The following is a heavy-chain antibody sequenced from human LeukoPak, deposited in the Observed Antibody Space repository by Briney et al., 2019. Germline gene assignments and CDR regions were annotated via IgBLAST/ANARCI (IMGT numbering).Heavy chain of an antibody. D-gene: IGHD2-2*01. V-gene: IGHV3-21*01. Sequence: GGSLRLSCAASGFTFSSYWMHWVRHAPGRGLEWVSSISSSSSYIYYADSVKGRFTISRDNAKNSLYLQMNSLRAEDTAVYYCARTAGHVVVPAAYDYWGQGTLVTVSS. J-gene: IGHJ4*02. CDR1: GFTFSSYW. CDR2: ISSSSSYI. CDR3: ARTAGHVVVPAAYDY.